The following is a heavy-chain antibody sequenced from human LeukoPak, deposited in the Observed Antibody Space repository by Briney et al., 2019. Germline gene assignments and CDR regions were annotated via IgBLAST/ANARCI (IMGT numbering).Heavy chain of an antibody. Sequence: PGGSLRLSCVASGFTFSSYAISWVRQAPGTGLEWGSAISGSGGSTYYADSVKGRFTISRDNSKNTLYLQMNSLRAEDTAVYYCAKVGFEDNVLALSILGYFAYWGQGTLVTVSS. CDR2: ISGSGGST. CDR3: AKVGFEDNVLALSILGYFAY. CDR1: GFTFSSYA. V-gene: IGHV3-23*01. D-gene: IGHD3-10*01. J-gene: IGHJ4*03.